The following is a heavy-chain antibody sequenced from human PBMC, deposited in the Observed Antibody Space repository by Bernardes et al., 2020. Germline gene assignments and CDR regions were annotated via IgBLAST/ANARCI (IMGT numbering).Heavy chain of an antibody. D-gene: IGHD6-19*01. V-gene: IGHV2-5*02. CDR3: AHSQYSSGWLSSFDS. Sequence: SGPTLVKPTQTLTLTCPFSGFSLSTSGVGVGWIRQPPGKALEWLALIYWDDDQRYSPLLRSRLTITKDTSKNQVVLTMTNMDPVDTATYYCAHSQYSSGWLSSFDSWGQGTLVTVSS. CDR1: GFSLSTSGVG. CDR2: IYWDDDQ. J-gene: IGHJ4*02.